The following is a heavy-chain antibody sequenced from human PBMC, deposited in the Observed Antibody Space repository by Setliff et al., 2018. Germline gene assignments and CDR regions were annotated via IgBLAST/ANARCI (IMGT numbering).Heavy chain of an antibody. Sequence: PSETLSLTCTVSGGSISSYYWSWIRQPAGKGLEWIWRIYTSGSTNYNPSLKSRVTMSVDTSKNQFSLKLSSVTAADTAVYYCARTVYGSGSPTILFDIWGQGTMVTVS. D-gene: IGHD3-10*01. CDR2: IYTSGST. CDR3: ARTVYGSGSPTILFDI. CDR1: GGSISSYY. J-gene: IGHJ3*02. V-gene: IGHV4-4*07.